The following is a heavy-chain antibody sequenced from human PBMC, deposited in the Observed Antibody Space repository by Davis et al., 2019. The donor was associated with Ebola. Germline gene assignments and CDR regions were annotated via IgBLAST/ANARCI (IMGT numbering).Heavy chain of an antibody. V-gene: IGHV3-30-3*01. J-gene: IGHJ2*01. CDR2: ISYDGSNK. Sequence: PGGSLRLSCAASGFTFSSYAMHWVRQAPGKGLEWVAVISYDGSNKYYADSVKGRFTISRDNSKNTLYLQMNSLRAEDTAVYYCARDWSGWYFDLWGRGTLVTVSS. CDR1: GFTFSSYA. CDR3: ARDWSGWYFDL.